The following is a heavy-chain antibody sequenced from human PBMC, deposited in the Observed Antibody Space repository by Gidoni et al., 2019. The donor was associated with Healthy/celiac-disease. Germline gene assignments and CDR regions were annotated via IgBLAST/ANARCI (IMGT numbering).Heavy chain of an antibody. J-gene: IGHJ3*02. CDR2: ISYDGSNK. D-gene: IGHD6-13*01. CDR3: ARPPHRSLESSSWYLSDTDAFDI. CDR1: GFTFSSYA. V-gene: IGHV3-30-3*01. Sequence: QVQLVASGGGVVQPGRSLSLSCAASGFTFSSYAIPWVRQAPGKGLEWVAVISYDGSNKYYADSVKGRFTISRDNSKNTLYLQMNSLRAEDTAVYYCARPPHRSLESSSWYLSDTDAFDIWGQGTMVTVSS.